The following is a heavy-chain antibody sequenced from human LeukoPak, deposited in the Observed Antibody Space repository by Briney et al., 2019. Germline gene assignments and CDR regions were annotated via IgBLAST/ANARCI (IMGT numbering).Heavy chain of an antibody. V-gene: IGHV4-38-2*02. Sequence: PSETLSLTCTVSGYSISSTYYWGWIRQPPGKGLEWIGSIYHSGSTYYNPSLESRVTISVDTSKNQFSLKLTSVTAADTAVYYCASAPEPYYFDYWGQGTLVTVS. CDR3: ASAPEPYYFDY. CDR1: GYSISSTYY. D-gene: IGHD1-14*01. J-gene: IGHJ4*02. CDR2: IYHSGST.